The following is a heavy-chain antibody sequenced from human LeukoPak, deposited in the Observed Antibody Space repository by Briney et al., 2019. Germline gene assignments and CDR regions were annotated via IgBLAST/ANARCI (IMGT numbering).Heavy chain of an antibody. D-gene: IGHD2-21*02. CDR1: GGTFSSYA. V-gene: IGHV1-69*04. Sequence: SVKVSCKASGGTFSSYAISWVRQAPGQGLEWMGRIIPILGIANYAQKFQGRVTITADKSTSTAYMELSSLRSEDTAVYYCARAPAGVVTAHFAYWGQGTLVTVSS. CDR2: IIPILGIA. CDR3: ARAPAGVVTAHFAY. J-gene: IGHJ4*02.